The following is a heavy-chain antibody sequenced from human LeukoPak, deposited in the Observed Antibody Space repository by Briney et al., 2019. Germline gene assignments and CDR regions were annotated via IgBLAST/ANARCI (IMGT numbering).Heavy chain of an antibody. CDR2: ISSSSSYI. J-gene: IGHJ4*02. CDR3: ARVGECITMILNYFDY. Sequence: GGSLRLSCAASGFTFSSYSMNWVRQAPGKGLEWVSSISSSSSYIYYADSVKGRFTISRDNAKNSLYLQMNSLRAEDTAVYYCARVGECITMILNYFDYWGQGTLVTVSS. CDR1: GFTFSSYS. V-gene: IGHV3-21*01. D-gene: IGHD3-22*01.